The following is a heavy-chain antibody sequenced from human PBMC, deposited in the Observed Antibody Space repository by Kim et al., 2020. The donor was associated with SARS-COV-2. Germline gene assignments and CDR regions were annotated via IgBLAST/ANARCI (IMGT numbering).Heavy chain of an antibody. CDR1: GFTFSSYA. J-gene: IGHJ4*02. Sequence: GGSLRLSCAASGFTFSSYAMSWVRQAPGKGLEWVSAISGSGGSTYYADSVKGRFTISRDNSKNTLYLQMNSLRAEDTAVYYCAKTPLWFGESPPRRGISPNRREIYYFDYWGQGTLVTVSS. D-gene: IGHD3-10*01. CDR2: ISGSGGST. CDR3: AKTPLWFGESPPRRGISPNRREIYYFDY. V-gene: IGHV3-23*01.